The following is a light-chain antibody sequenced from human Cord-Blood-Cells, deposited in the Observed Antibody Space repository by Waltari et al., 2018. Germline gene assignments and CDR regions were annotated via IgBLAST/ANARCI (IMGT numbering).Light chain of an antibody. CDR2: DDS. CDR1: NIGSKS. V-gene: IGLV3-21*03. CDR3: QVWDSSSDREV. Sequence: SYVLTQPPSVSVAPGKTARITCGGNNIGSKSVHWYQQKPGQAPVLVVYDDSDRPSGLPEGFAGSNSGNTATLTISRVEAGDEADYYCQVWDSSSDREVFGGGTKLTVL. J-gene: IGLJ3*02.